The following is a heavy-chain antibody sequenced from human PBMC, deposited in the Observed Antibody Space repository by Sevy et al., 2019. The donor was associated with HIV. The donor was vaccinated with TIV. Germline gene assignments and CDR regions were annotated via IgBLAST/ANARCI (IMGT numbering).Heavy chain of an antibody. CDR3: ARRSSGWDYFEY. V-gene: IGHV3-11*06. CDR2: ISGLTNYI. J-gene: IGHJ4*02. D-gene: IGHD6-19*01. Sequence: GGSLRLSCAASGFAFSDYYMNWIRQAPGKGLEWVSCISGLTNYINYADSVKGRFTISRDNAKNSVYLQMNSLRAEDTAAYYCARRSSGWDYFEYWGQGTPVTLSS. CDR1: GFAFSDYY.